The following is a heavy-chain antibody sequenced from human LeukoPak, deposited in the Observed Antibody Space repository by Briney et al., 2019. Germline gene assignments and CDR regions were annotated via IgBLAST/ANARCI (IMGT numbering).Heavy chain of an antibody. CDR1: SDSFSSYY. V-gene: IGHV4-4*07. J-gene: IGHJ5*02. D-gene: IGHD6-13*01. CDR3: ARHSGFGGGYSSSWYSYVGWFDP. CDR2: LYPGVST. Sequence: SETLSLTCTVSSDSFSSYYWAWIRQPAGKGLEWLGRLYPGVSTNYSPSLKSRVTISVDTSKNQFSLKLSSVTAADTAVYYCARHSGFGGGYSSSWYSYVGWFDPWGQGTLVTVSS.